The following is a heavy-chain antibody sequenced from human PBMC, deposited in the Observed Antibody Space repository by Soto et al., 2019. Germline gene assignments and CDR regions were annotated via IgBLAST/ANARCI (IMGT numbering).Heavy chain of an antibody. CDR2: ISAGGGST. Sequence: GGSLRLSCAASGFTFSTYAMSWVRQAPGEGLEWVSTISAGGGSTYYADSVRGRFTISRDNSQNTLYLQMHSLRAEDAAVYYCASYDYFNSGSLRNFDYWGQGTLVTVAS. CDR1: GFTFSTYA. D-gene: IGHD3-22*01. CDR3: ASYDYFNSGSLRNFDY. J-gene: IGHJ4*02. V-gene: IGHV3-23*01.